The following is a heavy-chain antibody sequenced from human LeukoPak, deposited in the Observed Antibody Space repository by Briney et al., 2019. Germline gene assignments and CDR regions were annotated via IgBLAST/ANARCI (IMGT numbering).Heavy chain of an antibody. CDR1: GYTFKNYG. CDR3: ARDSSNTSGWYIWFDF. D-gene: IGHD6-19*01. V-gene: IGHV1-18*04. J-gene: IGHJ5*01. Sequence: GASVKVSSKASGYTFKNYGISWVRQTPGQGLERMGWISTYNGDTKNAQKVQGRLTLTADASTSTAYMELRGLRSDDTAVYYCARDSSNTSGWYIWFDFWGQGTLVTVSS. CDR2: ISTYNGDT.